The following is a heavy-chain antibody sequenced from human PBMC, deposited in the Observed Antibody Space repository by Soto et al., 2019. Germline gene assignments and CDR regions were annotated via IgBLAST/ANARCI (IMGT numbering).Heavy chain of an antibody. CDR1: GYTFTSYG. CDR2: ISAYNGNT. D-gene: IGHD6-13*01. V-gene: IGHV1-18*01. CDR3: AYSQGIAAAGKYYYYGMDV. J-gene: IGHJ6*02. Sequence: GASVKVSCKASGYTFTSYGISWVRQAPGQGLEWMGWISAYNGNTNYAQKLQGRVTMTTDTSTSTAYMELRSLRSDDTAVYYCAYSQGIAAAGKYYYYGMDVWGQGTTVTVSS.